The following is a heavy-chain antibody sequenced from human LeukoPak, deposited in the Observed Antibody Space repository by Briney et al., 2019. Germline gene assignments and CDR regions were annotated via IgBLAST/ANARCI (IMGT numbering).Heavy chain of an antibody. CDR2: INHSGST. V-gene: IGHV4-34*01. D-gene: IGHD3-10*01. CDR1: GGSITSHS. Sequence: SETLSLTCTVSGGSITSHSWSWIRQPPGKGLEWIGEINHSGSTNYNPSLKSRVTISVDTSKNQFSLKLSSVTAADTAVYYCARPTRPYYYGSGLDNWFDPWGQGTLVTVSS. J-gene: IGHJ5*02. CDR3: ARPTRPYYYGSGLDNWFDP.